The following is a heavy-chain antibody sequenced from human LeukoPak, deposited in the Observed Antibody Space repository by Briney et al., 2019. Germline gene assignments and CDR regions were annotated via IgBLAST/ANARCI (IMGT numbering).Heavy chain of an antibody. CDR1: GYSISSGYY. CDR3: ARAGEVDYGAPFDFDY. J-gene: IGHJ4*02. V-gene: IGHV4-38-2*02. D-gene: IGHD4-17*01. CDR2: IYHSGST. Sequence: SETLSLTCTVSGYSISSGYYWGWIRQPPGKGLEWIGSIYHSGSTYYNPSLKSRVTISVDTSKNQFSLKLSSVTAADTAVYYCARAGEVDYGAPFDFDYWGQGTLVTVSS.